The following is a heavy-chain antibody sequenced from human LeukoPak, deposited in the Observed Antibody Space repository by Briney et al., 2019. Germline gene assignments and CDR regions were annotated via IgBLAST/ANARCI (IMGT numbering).Heavy chain of an antibody. Sequence: PGRSLRLSCAASGFTFSSYGMHWVRQAPGKGLEWVAVISYDGSNKYYADSVKGRFTISRDNSKNTLYLQMNSLGAEDTAVYYCAKDRGRIGNDAFDIWGQGTMVTVSS. D-gene: IGHD2-15*01. CDR2: ISYDGSNK. CDR1: GFTFSSYG. CDR3: AKDRGRIGNDAFDI. V-gene: IGHV3-30*18. J-gene: IGHJ3*02.